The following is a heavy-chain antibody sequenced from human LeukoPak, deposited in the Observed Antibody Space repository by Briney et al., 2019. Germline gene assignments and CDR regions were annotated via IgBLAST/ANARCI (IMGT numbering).Heavy chain of an antibody. CDR2: IYNSGTT. CDR3: ANGQQWLAFDS. V-gene: IGHV4-59*08. J-gene: IGHJ4*02. CDR1: GGSVSSYY. Sequence: SETLSLTCTVSGGSVSSYYWSWLRQPPGKGLEWIGNIYNSGTTNYNPSLKSRVTISVDTSKSQFSLILRSVTAAGTAVYYCANGQQWLAFDSWGQGTLVTVSS. D-gene: IGHD6-19*01.